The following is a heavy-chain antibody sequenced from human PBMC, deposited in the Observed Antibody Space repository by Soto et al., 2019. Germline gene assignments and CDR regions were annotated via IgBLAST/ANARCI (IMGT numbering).Heavy chain of an antibody. CDR1: GGSISSYY. J-gene: IGHJ4*02. CDR3: AMYSGYEGFDY. Sequence: SETLSLTCTVSGGSISSYYWSWIRQPPGKGLEWIGYIYYSGSTNYNPSLKSRVTISVDTSKNQFSLKLSSVTAADTAVYYFAMYSGYEGFDYWCQGTLVTVSS. V-gene: IGHV4-59*01. D-gene: IGHD5-12*01. CDR2: IYYSGST.